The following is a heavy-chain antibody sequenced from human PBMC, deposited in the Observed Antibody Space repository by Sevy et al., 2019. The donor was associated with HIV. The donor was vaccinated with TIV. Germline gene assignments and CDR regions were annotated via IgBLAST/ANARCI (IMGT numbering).Heavy chain of an antibody. V-gene: IGHV1-18*01. Sequence: ASVKVSCKASDYTFSTQGFNWVRQAPGQGLEWMGWISAYNGKTKYAQKFQGRVTMTTDTSTSTAYMELRGLTSDDTAVYDCAREWARGYYYDASGVKRDDCVDYWGQGTLVTVSS. D-gene: IGHD3-22*01. CDR2: ISAYNGKT. CDR1: DYTFSTQG. J-gene: IGHJ4*02. CDR3: AREWARGYYYDASGVKRDDCVDY.